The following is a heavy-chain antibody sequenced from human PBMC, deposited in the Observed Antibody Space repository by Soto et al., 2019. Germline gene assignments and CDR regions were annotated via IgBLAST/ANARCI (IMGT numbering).Heavy chain of an antibody. CDR3: ARDWYCSSTSCPPDY. CDR2: IWYDGSNK. V-gene: IGHV3-33*01. Sequence: LRLSCAASGFTFSSYGMHWVRQAPGKGLEWVAVIWYDGSNKYYADSVKGRFTISRDNSKNTLYLQMNSLRAEDTAVYYCARDWYCSSTSCPPDYWGQGTLVTVYS. CDR1: GFTFSSYG. D-gene: IGHD2-2*01. J-gene: IGHJ4*02.